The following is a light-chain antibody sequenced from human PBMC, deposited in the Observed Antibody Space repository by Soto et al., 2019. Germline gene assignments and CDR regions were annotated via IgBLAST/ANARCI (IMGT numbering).Light chain of an antibody. J-gene: IGKJ3*01. V-gene: IGKV3-11*01. Sequence: VLTQSPANLSLSPGESAALSCRASQSVGSYLAWLQQVPGQAPRLLIYDATNRANGIPAKFRGSGSGTDFTLTISSLGPEDFALYFCLQRASWPHTFGPGTKVEIK. CDR1: QSVGSY. CDR2: DAT. CDR3: LQRASWPHT.